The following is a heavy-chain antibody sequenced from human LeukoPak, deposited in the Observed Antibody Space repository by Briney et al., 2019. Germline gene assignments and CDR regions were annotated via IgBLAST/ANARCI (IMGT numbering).Heavy chain of an antibody. CDR1: GFTFSRYW. CDR2: IKQDGSEK. CDR3: ASFPPYMVRTDAFDI. V-gene: IGHV3-7*01. J-gene: IGHJ3*02. Sequence: GGSLRLSCAVSGFTFSRYWMTWVRQAPGKGLEWVANIKQDGSEKYYVDSVKGRFTISRDNAKNSLYLQMNSLRAEDTAVYYCASFPPYMVRTDAFDIWGQGTMVTVSS. D-gene: IGHD3-10*01.